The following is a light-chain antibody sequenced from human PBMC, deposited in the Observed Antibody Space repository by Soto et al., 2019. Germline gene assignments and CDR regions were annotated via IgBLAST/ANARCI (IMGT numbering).Light chain of an antibody. CDR3: QQYGSSPALT. CDR1: QSIASND. J-gene: IGKJ4*01. Sequence: EIMLTQSPGTLSLSPGERATLSCRASQSIASNDLAWYQQKPGQASRLLIHGASSRATGISDRFSGSGSGTDFTLTISKLEPEDFAVYYCQQYGSSPALTFGGGTKVEIK. V-gene: IGKV3-20*01. CDR2: GAS.